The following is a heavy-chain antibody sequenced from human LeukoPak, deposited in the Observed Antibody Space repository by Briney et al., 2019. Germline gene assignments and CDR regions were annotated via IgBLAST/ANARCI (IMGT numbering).Heavy chain of an antibody. CDR1: GFTFSSYA. CDR3: TKHPRGFSSSWYLNYYYGMDV. J-gene: IGHJ6*02. V-gene: IGHV3-23*01. CDR2: ISGSGGST. Sequence: GGSLRLSCAASGFTFSSYAMSWVRQAPGKGLEWVSAISGSGGSTYYADSVKGRFTISRDNSKNTLYLQMNSLRAEDADVYYCTKHPRGFSSSWYLNYYYGMDVWGQGTTVTVSS. D-gene: IGHD6-13*01.